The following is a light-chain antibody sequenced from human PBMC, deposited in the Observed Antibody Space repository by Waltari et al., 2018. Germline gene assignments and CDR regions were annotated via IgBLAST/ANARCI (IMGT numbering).Light chain of an antibody. CDR3: QQYHSFSVT. Sequence: DIQMTQSPSTLSASVGDTVTITCRASQSVSPWLAWYQRKPGKAPKLLIYQASNLENGAPSRFSGSGSGTEFTLTISSLQPDDFATYYCQQYHSFSVTFGGGAKVEIK. V-gene: IGKV1-5*03. CDR2: QAS. CDR1: QSVSPW. J-gene: IGKJ4*01.